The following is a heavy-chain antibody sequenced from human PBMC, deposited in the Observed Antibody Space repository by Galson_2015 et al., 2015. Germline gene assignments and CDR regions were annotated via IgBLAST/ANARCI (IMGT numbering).Heavy chain of an antibody. J-gene: IGHJ4*02. Sequence: VKVSCKASGHTFTDYYMHWVQQAPGKGLEWMGLVDPEDGETIYAEKFQGRVTITADTSTDTAYMELSSLRSEDTAVYYCATSLTLTTVTTSSPIYWGQGTLVTVSS. CDR2: VDPEDGET. CDR1: GHTFTDYY. CDR3: ATSLTLTTVTTSSPIY. D-gene: IGHD4-17*01. V-gene: IGHV1-69-2*01.